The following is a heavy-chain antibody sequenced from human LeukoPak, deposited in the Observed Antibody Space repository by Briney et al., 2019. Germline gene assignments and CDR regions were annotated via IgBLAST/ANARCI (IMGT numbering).Heavy chain of an antibody. Sequence: GGSLRLSCEASGFTFSSYSMNWVRQAPGKGLEWVSSISSSSSYIYYADSVKGRFTISRDNAKNSLYLQMNSLRAEDTAVYYCAKYEDYYDSSGYVDYWGQGTLVTVSS. CDR1: GFTFSSYS. V-gene: IGHV3-21*04. D-gene: IGHD3-22*01. CDR3: AKYEDYYDSSGYVDY. J-gene: IGHJ4*02. CDR2: ISSSSSYI.